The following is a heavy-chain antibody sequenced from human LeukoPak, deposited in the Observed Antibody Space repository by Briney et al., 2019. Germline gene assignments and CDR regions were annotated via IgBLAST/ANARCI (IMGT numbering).Heavy chain of an antibody. CDR2: INDDWGTT. V-gene: IGHV3-64*04. D-gene: IGHD6-19*01. J-gene: IGHJ4*02. CDR1: GFTFSKYA. CDR3: ARDLGIAVAGPY. Sequence: GGSLRRSCSASGFTFSKYAMHWVRQAPGKGPEFVSGINDDWGTTDYADSVKGRFTISRDNAKNTLYLQMNSLRAEDTAVYYCARDLGIAVAGPYWGQGTLVTVSS.